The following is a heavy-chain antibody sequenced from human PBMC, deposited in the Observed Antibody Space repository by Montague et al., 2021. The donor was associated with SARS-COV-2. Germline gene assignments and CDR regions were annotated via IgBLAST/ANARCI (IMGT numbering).Heavy chain of an antibody. CDR1: DGSFSDYS. Sequence: SETLSLTCAVYDGSFSDYSWTWIRQPPGKGLEWIGEINHRGSTNYNPSLKSRVTISVDTSKNQFSLKMTSVTAADTAVYYCARGRQHINMVVVVVTGGEYYFDFWGQGTLVAVPS. CDR2: INHRGST. CDR3: ARGRQHINMVVVVVTGGEYYFDF. J-gene: IGHJ4*02. V-gene: IGHV4-34*01. D-gene: IGHD3-22*01.